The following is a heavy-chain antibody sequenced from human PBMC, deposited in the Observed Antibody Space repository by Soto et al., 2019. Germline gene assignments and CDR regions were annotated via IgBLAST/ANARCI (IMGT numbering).Heavy chain of an antibody. J-gene: IGHJ4*01. D-gene: IGHD6-19*01. V-gene: IGHV3-30*18. CDR2: ISYDESSK. Sequence: PGGSLRLSCAASGFTFSSYAMHWVRQAPGKGLEWVAVISYDESSKYNGDSVKGRFTISRDNSKNTPYLQMNSLRAEDTAVYYCAKDQYSSGWSPDYWGQGTLVTVSS. CDR3: AKDQYSSGWSPDY. CDR1: GFTFSSYA.